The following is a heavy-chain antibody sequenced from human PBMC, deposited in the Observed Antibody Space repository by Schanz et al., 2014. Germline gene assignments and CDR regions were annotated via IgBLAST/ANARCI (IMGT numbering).Heavy chain of an antibody. V-gene: IGHV3-48*01. Sequence: EVRLVASGGGLVQPGGSLRLSCEASGFDFNIYSMNWVRQVPGKGLEWLSYIATSSSTRHYADSVKGRVTISRDNAKNSVSLQMRRLRVEDTAVYYCASGVHVSSLQKGLQFWGRGTLVIVSS. CDR1: GFDFNIYS. J-gene: IGHJ1*01. CDR2: IATSSSTR. D-gene: IGHD3-10*01. CDR3: ASGVHVSSLQKGLQF.